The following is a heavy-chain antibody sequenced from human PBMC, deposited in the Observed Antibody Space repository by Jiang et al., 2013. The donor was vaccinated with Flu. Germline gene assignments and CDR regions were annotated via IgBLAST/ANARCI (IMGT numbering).Heavy chain of an antibody. CDR2: ISDSGENT. Sequence: QLVESGGGLVQPGGSLRLSCVASGFTFTNYAMSWVRQAPGKGLEWVAGISDSGENTYHADSVRGRFTISRDNSKNTLYLQMNTLGADDTAVYYCANRNNYGSRIYWYYFDFWGQGTLVTVSS. D-gene: IGHD3-10*01. CDR1: GFTFTNYA. J-gene: IGHJ4*02. CDR3: ANRNNYGSRIYWYYFDF. V-gene: IGHV3-23*04.